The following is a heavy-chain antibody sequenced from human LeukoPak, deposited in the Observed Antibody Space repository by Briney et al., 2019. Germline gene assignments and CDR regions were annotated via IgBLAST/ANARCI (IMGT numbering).Heavy chain of an antibody. Sequence: GGSLRLSCVASGFTLSNYWMHWVRQVPGKGLVWISRINSDGSSTDYADSVKGRFTISRDNGKNTLYLQMSSLRAEDTAVYYCAKLSQEDYYGSGSYTWGQGTLVTVSS. D-gene: IGHD3-10*01. CDR3: AKLSQEDYYGSGSYT. J-gene: IGHJ4*02. CDR2: INSDGSST. V-gene: IGHV3-74*01. CDR1: GFTLSNYW.